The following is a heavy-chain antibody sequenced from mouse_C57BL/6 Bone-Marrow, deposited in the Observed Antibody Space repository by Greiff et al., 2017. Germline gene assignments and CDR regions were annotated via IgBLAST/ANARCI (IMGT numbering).Heavy chain of an antibody. CDR1: GYTFTSYW. Sequence: QVQLQQPGAELVRPGSSVKLSCKASGYTFTSYWMHWVKQRPIQGLEWIGNIDPSDSETHYNQKFKDKATLTVDKSSSTAYRQLSSLTSEESAVYCCAKGIVTPDDAMDYWGQGTSVTVAS. J-gene: IGHJ4*01. V-gene: IGHV1-52*01. CDR3: AKGIVTPDDAMDY. CDR2: IDPSDSET. D-gene: IGHD2-12*01.